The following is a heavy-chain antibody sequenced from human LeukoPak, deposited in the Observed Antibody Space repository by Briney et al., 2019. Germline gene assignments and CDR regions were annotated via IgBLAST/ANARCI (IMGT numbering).Heavy chain of an antibody. CDR1: GGTFSSYA. D-gene: IGHD3-22*01. V-gene: IGHV1-69*06. CDR3: AREGPDYYDSSGSLNWFDP. Sequence: ASVKVSCKASGGTFSSYAISWVRQAPGQGLEWMGGIIPIFGTANYAQKFQGRVTITADKSTSTAYMELSSLRSEDTAVYYCAREGPDYYDSSGSLNWFDPWGQGTLVTVSS. CDR2: IIPIFGTA. J-gene: IGHJ5*02.